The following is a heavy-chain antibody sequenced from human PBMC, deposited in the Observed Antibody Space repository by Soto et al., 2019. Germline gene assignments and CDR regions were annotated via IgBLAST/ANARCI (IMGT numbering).Heavy chain of an antibody. D-gene: IGHD1-26*01. CDR2: IYHSGST. CDR1: GGSISSSNW. CDR3: AGSWELLLLDY. V-gene: IGHV4-4*02. Sequence: QVQLQESGPGLVKPSGTLSLTCAVSGGSISSSNWWSWVRQPPGKGLEWIGEIYHSGSTNYNPSLKCRVTMSEYRSNNQFSLNLSSVTAADTAVYYGAGSWELLLLDYWGQGILVTVSS. J-gene: IGHJ4*02.